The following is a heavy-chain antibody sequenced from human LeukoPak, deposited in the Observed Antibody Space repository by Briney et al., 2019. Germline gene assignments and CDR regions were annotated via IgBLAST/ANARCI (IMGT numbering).Heavy chain of an antibody. CDR2: ISGNGGNT. V-gene: IGHV3-23*01. CDR3: AKHYYDSSGRPYYFDN. D-gene: IGHD3-22*01. Sequence: GGSLRLSCAASGFTFSSYTMSWVRQAPGKGLEWVSGISGNGGNTYYADSVKGRFTISRDNSKNTLYLQMDSLRAEDTAVYHCAKHYYDSSGRPYYFDNWGQGTQVTVSS. CDR1: GFTFSSYT. J-gene: IGHJ4*02.